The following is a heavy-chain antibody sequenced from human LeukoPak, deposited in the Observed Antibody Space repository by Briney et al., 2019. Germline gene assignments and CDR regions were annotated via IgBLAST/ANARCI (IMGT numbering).Heavy chain of an antibody. J-gene: IGHJ4*02. CDR1: GFSFSDHY. CDR2: LSNSGSDI. CDR3: ARSQVVTAMTPTYYFDY. D-gene: IGHD2-21*02. Sequence: GGSLRLSCGVSGFSFSDHYMTWIRQAPGKGLEYISYLSNSGSDIFHADSVKGRFTISRDNSKNTLYLQANSLRAEDTAVYYCARSQVVTAMTPTYYFDYWGQGTLVTVSS. V-gene: IGHV3-11*01.